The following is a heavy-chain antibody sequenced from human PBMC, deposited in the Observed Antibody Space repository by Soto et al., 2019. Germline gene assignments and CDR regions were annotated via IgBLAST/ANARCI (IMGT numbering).Heavy chain of an antibody. CDR3: ARGGVGCIGGSCYPTPNWFDP. CDR2: IYYNGNT. CDR1: GASISSYDYY. Sequence: QVQLQESGPGLVRPSQTLSLTCTVSGASISSYDYYWGWIRQPPGKGLEWIGFIYYNGNTYYNPSLKSRLTISLDTSKNQFSLRLSSVTAADTAVYYCARGGVGCIGGSCYPTPNWFDPWGQGTLVTVSS. D-gene: IGHD2-15*01. V-gene: IGHV4-30-4*08. J-gene: IGHJ5*02.